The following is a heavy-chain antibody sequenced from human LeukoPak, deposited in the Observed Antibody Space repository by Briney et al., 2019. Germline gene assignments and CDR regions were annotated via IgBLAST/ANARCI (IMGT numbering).Heavy chain of an antibody. Sequence: GGSLRLSCAAFGFTFSSYGMHWVRQAPGKGLEWVAVISYDGSNKYYADSVKGRFTISRDNSKNTLYLQMNSLRAEDTAVYYCAKDGRGFDYWGQGTLVTVSS. CDR1: GFTFSSYG. V-gene: IGHV3-30*18. D-gene: IGHD3-10*01. J-gene: IGHJ4*02. CDR3: AKDGRGFDY. CDR2: ISYDGSNK.